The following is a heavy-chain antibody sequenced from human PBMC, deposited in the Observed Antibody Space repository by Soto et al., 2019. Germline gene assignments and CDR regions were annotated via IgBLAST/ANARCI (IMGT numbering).Heavy chain of an antibody. CDR3: ARKSDSDYYDSSGYYGPFDY. CDR1: GGTFSSYA. J-gene: IGHJ4*02. D-gene: IGHD3-22*01. Sequence: ASVKVSCEASGGTFSSYAISWVRQAPGQGLEWMGGIIPIFGTANYAQKFQGRVTITADESTSTAYMELSSLRSEDTAVYYCARKSDSDYYDSSGYYGPFDYWGQGTLVTVSS. V-gene: IGHV1-69*13. CDR2: IIPIFGTA.